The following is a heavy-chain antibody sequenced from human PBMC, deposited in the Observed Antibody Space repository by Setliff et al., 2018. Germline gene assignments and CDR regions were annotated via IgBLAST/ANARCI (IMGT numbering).Heavy chain of an antibody. D-gene: IGHD3-22*01. CDR1: GFTFSDYW. CDR2: IYYSGST. V-gene: IGHV4-39*01. Sequence: PSETLRLSCVGSGFTFSDYWMSWIRQPPGKGLEWIGSIYYSGSTYYNPSLKSRVTISVDTSKNQFSLKLSSVTAADTAVFYCARLSGYYFDYWGQGTLVTVSS. J-gene: IGHJ4*02. CDR3: ARLSGYYFDY.